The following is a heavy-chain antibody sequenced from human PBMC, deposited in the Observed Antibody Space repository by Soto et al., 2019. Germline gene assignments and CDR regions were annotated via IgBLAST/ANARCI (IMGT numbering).Heavy chain of an antibody. CDR3: AKSLLRWWDYGAAMDY. D-gene: IGHD4-17*01. J-gene: IGHJ4*02. CDR2: ISYEVSNK. CDR1: GFTFSSYG. V-gene: IGHV3-30*18. Sequence: HPGGSLRLSCAASGFTFSSYGMHWVRQAPGKGLEWVAVISYEVSNKYYADSVKGRFTISRDNSKNTLYLQMNSLRAEDTAVYYCAKSLLRWWDYGAAMDYWGKGT.